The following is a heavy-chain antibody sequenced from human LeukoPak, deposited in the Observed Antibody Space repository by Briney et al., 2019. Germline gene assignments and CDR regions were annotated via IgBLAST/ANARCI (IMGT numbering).Heavy chain of an antibody. CDR3: ATHYDYVWGSYPY. CDR1: GYTFTSYA. J-gene: IGHJ4*02. CDR2: INAGNGNT. V-gene: IGHV1-3*01. D-gene: IGHD3-16*01. Sequence: VASVKVSCKASGYTFTSYAMHWVRQAPGQRLEWMGWINAGNGNTKYSQKFQGRVTITRDTSASTAYMELSSLRSEDTAVYYCATHYDYVWGSYPYWGQGTLVTVSS.